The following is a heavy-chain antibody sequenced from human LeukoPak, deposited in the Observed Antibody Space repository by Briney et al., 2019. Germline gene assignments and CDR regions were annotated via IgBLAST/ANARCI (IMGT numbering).Heavy chain of an antibody. CDR1: GLNVSKSY. J-gene: IGHJ6*04. CDR2: IYSAATT. CDR3: ARDLAPILWVGEPREV. D-gene: IGHD3-10*01. Sequence: GGSLRLSCAASGLNVSKSYLSWVRQAPGKGLEWVAVIYSAATTYYADSVKGRFTISREKSTTTLYLQMNSLSAEDTAVYYCARDLAPILWVGEPREVWGKGTTVTVSS. V-gene: IGHV3-53*01.